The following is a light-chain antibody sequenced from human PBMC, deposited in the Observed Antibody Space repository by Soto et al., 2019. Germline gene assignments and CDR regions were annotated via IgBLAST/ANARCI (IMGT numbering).Light chain of an antibody. J-gene: IGLJ2*01. CDR1: SSNIENNY. CDR2: DTH. Sequence: QSVLTQPPSVSAAPGQKVTISCSGSSSNIENNYVSWYQQFPGTAPKLLIYDTHKRPSRIPDRFSGSRSGTSATLGITGLQTGDEADYYCGTWDSSLSSVVFGGGTKLTVL. CDR3: GTWDSSLSSVV. V-gene: IGLV1-51*01.